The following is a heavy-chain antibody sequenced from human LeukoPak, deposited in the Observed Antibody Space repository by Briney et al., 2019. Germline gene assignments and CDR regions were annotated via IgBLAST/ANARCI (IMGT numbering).Heavy chain of an antibody. CDR2: IYYSGTT. CDR3: ARSAYSSGFYYFDF. V-gene: IGHV4-59*08. CDR1: GGSISNYY. D-gene: IGHD3-22*01. Sequence: SETLSLTCTVSGGSISNYYWSWIRQPPGKGLEGIGYIYYSGTTNYNPSLKSRVTMSIDTSKNQFSLKLRSVTAADTAVYHCARSAYSSGFYYFDFWGQGALVTVSS. J-gene: IGHJ4*02.